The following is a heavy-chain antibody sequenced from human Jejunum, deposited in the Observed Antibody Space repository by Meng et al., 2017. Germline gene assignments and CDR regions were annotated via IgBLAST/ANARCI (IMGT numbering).Heavy chain of an antibody. V-gene: IGHV1-18*01. CDR1: GYTFINYA. J-gene: IGHJ4*02. CDR2: INTYNGNT. Sequence: ASVKVSCKASGYTFINYAITWVRRAPGQGLEWLGWINTYNGNTYYAQNFQARVTMTTDASTNAAFMELGSLSSDDTAVYYCARGPGYLIDYSGQGTLVTVSS. D-gene: IGHD1-1*01. CDR3: ARGPGYLIDY.